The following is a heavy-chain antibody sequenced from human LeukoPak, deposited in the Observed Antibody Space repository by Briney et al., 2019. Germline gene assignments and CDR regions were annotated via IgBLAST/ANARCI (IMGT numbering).Heavy chain of an antibody. CDR1: GGSISSSSYY. CDR2: INHSGST. J-gene: IGHJ5*02. CDR3: ARGRGNYDFWSGYFYGWFDP. V-gene: IGHV4-39*07. Sequence: PSETLSLTCTVSGGSISSSSYYWGWIRQPPGKGLEWIGEINHSGSTNYNPSLKSRVTISVETSKNQFSLKLSSVTAADTAVYYCARGRGNYDFWSGYFYGWFDPWGQGTLVTVSS. D-gene: IGHD3-3*01.